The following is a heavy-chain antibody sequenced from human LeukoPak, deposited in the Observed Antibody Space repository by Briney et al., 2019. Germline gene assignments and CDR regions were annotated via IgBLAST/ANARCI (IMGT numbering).Heavy chain of an antibody. Sequence: GGSLRLSCAASGFIFSNYWMTWVRQAPGKALEWVANIKPDGSGEYYVDSLKGRFTISRDNAENSLFLQMNNLRVDDTAVYYCARPTQYQLLLSYWGQGTLVTVSS. D-gene: IGHD2-2*01. CDR3: ARPTQYQLLLSY. CDR1: GFIFSNYW. V-gene: IGHV3-7*01. CDR2: IKPDGSGE. J-gene: IGHJ4*02.